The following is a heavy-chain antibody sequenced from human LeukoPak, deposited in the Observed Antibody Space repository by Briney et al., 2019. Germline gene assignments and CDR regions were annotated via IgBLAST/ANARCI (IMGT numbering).Heavy chain of an antibody. Sequence: SETLSLTCAVYGGSFSGYYWSWIRQPPGKGLERIGEINHSGSTNYNPSLKSRVTISVDTSKNQFSLKLSSVTAADTAVYYCARRKAEMATIRNRGHFDYWGQGTLVTVSS. D-gene: IGHD5-24*01. V-gene: IGHV4-34*01. CDR1: GGSFSGYY. CDR2: INHSGST. CDR3: ARRKAEMATIRNRGHFDY. J-gene: IGHJ4*02.